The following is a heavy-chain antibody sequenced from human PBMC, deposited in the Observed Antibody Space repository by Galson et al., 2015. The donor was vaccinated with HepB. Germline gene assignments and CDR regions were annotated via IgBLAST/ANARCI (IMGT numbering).Heavy chain of an antibody. Sequence: SLRLSCAASGFTFGDYWMTWVRQAPGKGLEWVANIKQAGSEKYYVDSVKGRFTISRDNAKNSLYLQMNSLRAEDTAVYYCARGYCSSTSCYTVHMSGNDYWGQGTLVTVSS. V-gene: IGHV3-7*03. J-gene: IGHJ4*02. CDR1: GFTFGDYW. CDR2: IKQAGSEK. D-gene: IGHD2-2*02. CDR3: ARGYCSSTSCYTVHMSGNDY.